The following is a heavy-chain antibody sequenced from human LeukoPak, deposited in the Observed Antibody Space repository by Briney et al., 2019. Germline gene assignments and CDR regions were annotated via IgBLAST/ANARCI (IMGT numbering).Heavy chain of an antibody. V-gene: IGHV3-15*01. CDR1: GCTFANAW. D-gene: IGHD3-9*01. J-gene: IGHJ4*02. CDR2: IKSKTDGGTT. Sequence: GGSLTLSCAASGCTFANAWLSWVRQAPGTGREWVGRIKSKTDGGTTDYAARVRGRFTISRDDSKNTLYLQMNSLRTEDTAVYYCNANYDTSDYWGQGTLVTVSS. CDR3: NANYDTSDY.